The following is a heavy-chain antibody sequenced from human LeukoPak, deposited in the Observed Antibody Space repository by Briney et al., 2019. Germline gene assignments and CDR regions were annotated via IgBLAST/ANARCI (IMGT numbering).Heavy chain of an antibody. V-gene: IGHV3-72*01. J-gene: IGHJ4*02. CDR2: IKSKRDSYGT. D-gene: IGHD5-18*01. CDR1: GFTFSDPC. CDR3: VRDWHTAQYS. Sequence: GGSLRLSCAASGFTFSDPCMDWVRQAPGKGLEWLGRIKSKRDSYGTDYAASVKGRFTISRDDSKNSLYLQMDSLKTEDTAVYYCVRDWHTAQYSWGQGALVTVSS.